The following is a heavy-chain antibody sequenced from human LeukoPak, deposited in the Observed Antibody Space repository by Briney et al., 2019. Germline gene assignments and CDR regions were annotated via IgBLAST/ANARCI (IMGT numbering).Heavy chain of an antibody. D-gene: IGHD2-2*01. CDR1: GFTFSDYY. CDR2: ISSSGSTI. J-gene: IGHJ5*02. CDR3: ARRDIVVVPAALYTRFDP. Sequence: GGSLRLSCAASGFTFSDYYMSWIRQAPGKGLEWVSYISSSGSTIYYADSVKGRFTISRDDAKNSLYLQMNSLRAEDTAVHYCARRDIVVVPAALYTRFDPWGQGTLVTVSS. V-gene: IGHV3-11*01.